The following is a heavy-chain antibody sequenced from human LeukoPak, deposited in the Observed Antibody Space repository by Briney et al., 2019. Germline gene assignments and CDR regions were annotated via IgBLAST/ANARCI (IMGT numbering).Heavy chain of an antibody. CDR1: GFTFSSYA. CDR2: ISGSGGST. V-gene: IGHV3-23*01. J-gene: IGHJ4*02. Sequence: GGSLRLSCAASGFTFSSYAMRWVRQAPGKGLEWVSAISGSGGSTYYADSVKGRFTISRDNSKNTLYLQMNSLRAEDTAVYYCAKDSDTAMEKTNDYWGQGTLVTVSS. D-gene: IGHD5-18*01. CDR3: AKDSDTAMEKTNDY.